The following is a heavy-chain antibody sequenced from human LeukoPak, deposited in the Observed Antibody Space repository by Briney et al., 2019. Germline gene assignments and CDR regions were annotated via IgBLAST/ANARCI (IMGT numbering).Heavy chain of an antibody. CDR1: GGSISSSNW. Sequence: SGTLSLTCAVSGGSISSSNWWRWVRQPPGKGLEGIGEIYHSGSTNYNPSLKSRVTISVDKSKNQFSLKLSSVTAADTAVYYCARDGGIAVAGTFDYWGQGTLVTVSS. CDR3: ARDGGIAVAGTFDY. D-gene: IGHD6-19*01. J-gene: IGHJ4*02. V-gene: IGHV4-4*02. CDR2: IYHSGST.